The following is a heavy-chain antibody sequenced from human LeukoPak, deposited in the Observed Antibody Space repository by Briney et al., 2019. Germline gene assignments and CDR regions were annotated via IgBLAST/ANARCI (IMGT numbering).Heavy chain of an antibody. CDR1: GFTFSSYW. V-gene: IGHV3-7*01. CDR2: IKQDGSEK. J-gene: IGHJ6*02. Sequence: PGGSLRLSCAASGFTFSSYWMSWVRQAPGKGLEWVANIKQDGSEKCYVDSVKGRFTISRDNAKNSLYLQMNSLRAEDTAVYYCARDYYGSGSYPPSDGMDVWGQGTTVTVSS. CDR3: ARDYYGSGSYPPSDGMDV. D-gene: IGHD3-10*01.